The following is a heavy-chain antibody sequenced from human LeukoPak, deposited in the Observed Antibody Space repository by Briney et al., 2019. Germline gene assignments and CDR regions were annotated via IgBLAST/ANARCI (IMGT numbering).Heavy chain of an antibody. CDR3: ARGGDILTGYWAFDY. CDR1: GRSISSGSYY. V-gene: IGHV4-61*02. CDR2: IYTSGST. J-gene: IGHJ4*02. D-gene: IGHD3-9*01. Sequence: PSETLSLTCTVSGRSISSGSYYWSWIRQPAGKGLEWIGRIYTSGSTNYNPSLKSRVAISVDTSKNQFSLKLSSVTAADTAVYYCARGGDILTGYWAFDYWGQGTLVTVSS.